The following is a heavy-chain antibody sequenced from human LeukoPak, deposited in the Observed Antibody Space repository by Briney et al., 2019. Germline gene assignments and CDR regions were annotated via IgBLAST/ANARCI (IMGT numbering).Heavy chain of an antibody. CDR3: ARGRKGFGVVIYDYYYMDV. V-gene: IGHV4-61*02. CDR2: IYTSGST. CDR1: GGSISSGSYY. D-gene: IGHD3-3*01. J-gene: IGHJ6*03. Sequence: PSQTLSLTCTVSGGSISSGSYYWSWIRQPAGKGLEWIGRIYTSGSTNYNPSLKSRVTISVDTSKNQFSLKLSSVTAADTAVYYCARGRKGFGVVIYDYYYMDVWGKGTTVTVSS.